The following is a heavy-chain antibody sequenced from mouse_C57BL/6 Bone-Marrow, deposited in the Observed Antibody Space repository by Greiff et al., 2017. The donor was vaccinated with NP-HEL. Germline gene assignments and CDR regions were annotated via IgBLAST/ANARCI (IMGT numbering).Heavy chain of an antibody. D-gene: IGHD3-2*02. V-gene: IGHV10-1*01. CDR1: GFSFNTYA. CDR3: VRHLRLSYAMDY. J-gene: IGHJ4*01. CDR2: IRSKSNNYAT. Sequence: EVQRVESGGGLVQPKGSLKLSCAASGFSFNTYAMNWVRQAPGKGLEWVARIRSKSNNYATYYADSVKDRFTISRDDSESMLYLQMNNLKTEDTAMYYCVRHLRLSYAMDYWGQGTSVTVSS.